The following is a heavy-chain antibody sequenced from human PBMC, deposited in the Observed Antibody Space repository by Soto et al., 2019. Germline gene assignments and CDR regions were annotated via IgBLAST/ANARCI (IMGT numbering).Heavy chain of an antibody. CDR3: AKDLEGGYYDSSGYYFFDY. CDR2: ISGSGGST. Sequence: GGSLRLSCAASGFTFSSYAMSWVRQAPGKGLEWVSAISGSGGSTYYADSVKGRFTISRDNSKNTLYLQMNSLRAEDTAVYYCAKDLEGGYYDSSGYYFFDYWGQGTLVTVSS. CDR1: GFTFSSYA. V-gene: IGHV3-23*01. J-gene: IGHJ4*02. D-gene: IGHD3-22*01.